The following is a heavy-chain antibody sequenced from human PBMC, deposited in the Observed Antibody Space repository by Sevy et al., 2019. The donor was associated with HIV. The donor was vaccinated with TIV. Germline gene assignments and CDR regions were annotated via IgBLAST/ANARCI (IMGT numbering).Heavy chain of an antibody. V-gene: IGHV3-11*01. D-gene: IGHD3-10*01. CDR1: GFTFSDYY. CDR2: ISSSGSTI. J-gene: IGHJ4*02. CDR3: ARDLNKVRSLFEPKAGVRARALDY. Sequence: GGSLRLSCAASGFTFSDYYMSWIRQAPGKGLEWVSYISSSGSTIYYADSVKGRFTISRDNAKNSLYLQMNSLRAEDTAAYYCARDLNKVRSLFEPKAGVRARALDYWGQGTLVTVSS.